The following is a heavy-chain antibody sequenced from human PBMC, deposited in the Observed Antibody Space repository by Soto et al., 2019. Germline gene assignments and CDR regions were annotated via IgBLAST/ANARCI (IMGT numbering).Heavy chain of an antibody. CDR2: IYYSGST. Sequence: QVQLQESGPGLVKPSQTLSLTCTVSGGSISSGGYYWSWIRQHPGKGLEWIGYIYYSGSTYYNPSLKSRVTRSVDTSKTQFPLKLSSVTAADTAVYYCARGGRLSPGMDVWGQGTTVTVSS. CDR1: GGSISSGGYY. V-gene: IGHV4-31*03. J-gene: IGHJ6*02. CDR3: ARGGRLSPGMDV.